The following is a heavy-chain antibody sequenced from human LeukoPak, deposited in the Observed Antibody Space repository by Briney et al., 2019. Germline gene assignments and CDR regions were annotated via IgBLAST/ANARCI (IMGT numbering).Heavy chain of an antibody. V-gene: IGHV4-34*01. CDR2: INHSGST. J-gene: IGHJ4*02. CDR3: ARHSAAGYSSSWYGSYYFDY. CDR1: GGSFSGYY. Sequence: PSETLSLTCAVYGGSFSGYYWSWIRQPPGKGLEWIGEINHSGSTNYNPSLKSRVTISVDTSKNQFSLKLSSVTAADTAVYYCARHSAAGYSSSWYGSYYFDYWGQGTLVTVSS. D-gene: IGHD6-13*01.